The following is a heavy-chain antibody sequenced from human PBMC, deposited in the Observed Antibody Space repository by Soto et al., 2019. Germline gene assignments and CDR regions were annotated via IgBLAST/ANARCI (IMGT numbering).Heavy chain of an antibody. D-gene: IGHD3-3*01. CDR1: GFRFDDYN. CDR2: ITWNGGNT. Sequence: SGGSLRLSCAASGFRFDDYNIHWVRQAPGKGLEWVSLITWNGGNTYYADSVKGRFTISRDGTTESVSLQMTSLKREDTGLYYCARETLSFGSALDVWGQGTMVTVYS. CDR3: ARETLSFGSALDV. J-gene: IGHJ6*02. V-gene: IGHV3-43*01.